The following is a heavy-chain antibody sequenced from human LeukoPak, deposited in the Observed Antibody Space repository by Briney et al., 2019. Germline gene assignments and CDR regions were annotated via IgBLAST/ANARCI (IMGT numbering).Heavy chain of an antibody. Sequence: QAGGSLRLSCAASGLTFNTYEMNWVRQAPGKGLEWVSYISSRGDTIYYADSVKGRFTISRDNVKNSLFLQVNSLSAEDTAMYYCARGTRGYSGYDPRYFDYWGQGTLVTVSS. CDR3: ARGTRGYSGYDPRYFDY. J-gene: IGHJ4*02. V-gene: IGHV3-48*03. D-gene: IGHD5-12*01. CDR1: GLTFNTYE. CDR2: ISSRGDTI.